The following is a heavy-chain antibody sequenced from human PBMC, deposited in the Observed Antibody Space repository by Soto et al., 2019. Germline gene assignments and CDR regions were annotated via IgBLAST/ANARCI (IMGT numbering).Heavy chain of an antibody. CDR3: ARGDRFRCSGDRGFSDVLFLS. Sequence: EVQLVESGGGLVQRGGSLRLSCAASGFTFGIYSMNWVRQAPGKGLEWISYINGSSSTMYYADSVKGRFIISRDNADNSLYLQMNSLRDADTAVYYCARGDRFRCSGDRGFSDVLFLSWGQGTLVTVSS. D-gene: IGHD2-15*01. V-gene: IGHV3-48*02. J-gene: IGHJ5*02. CDR2: INGSSSTM. CDR1: GFTFGIYS.